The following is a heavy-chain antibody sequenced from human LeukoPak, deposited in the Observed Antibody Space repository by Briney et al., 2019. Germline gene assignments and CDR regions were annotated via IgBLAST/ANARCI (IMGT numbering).Heavy chain of an antibody. CDR3: AGRGDGNLYYFDH. D-gene: IGHD5-24*01. Sequence: PGGSLRLSCAASGFTFSSYCMSWVRQAPGKGLEWVANIKQDGGEKYYVDSVKGRFTISRDNAKNSLYLQMNSLRPEDTAVYYCAGRGDGNLYYFDHWGQGTLVTASS. CDR1: GFTFSSYC. V-gene: IGHV3-7*04. J-gene: IGHJ4*02. CDR2: IKQDGGEK.